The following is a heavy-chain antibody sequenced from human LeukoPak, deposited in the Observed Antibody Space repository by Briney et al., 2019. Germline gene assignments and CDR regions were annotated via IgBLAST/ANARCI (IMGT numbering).Heavy chain of an antibody. CDR3: ARGLKFDP. CDR2: INHSGST. J-gene: IGHJ5*02. Sequence: SDTLSLTCAVYGGSLSGYYWSWIRKPPGKGLEWIGEINHSGSTNYNPSLKSRVTISVDTSKNQFSLKLSSVTAADTAVYYCARGLKFDPWGQGTLVTVSS. V-gene: IGHV4-34*01. CDR1: GGSLSGYY.